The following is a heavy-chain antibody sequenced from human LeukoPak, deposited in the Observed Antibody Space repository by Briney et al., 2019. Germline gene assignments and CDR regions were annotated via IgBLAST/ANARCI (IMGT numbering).Heavy chain of an antibody. D-gene: IGHD6-13*01. V-gene: IGHV4-59*08. CDR3: ARGRSSWYF. CDR1: GGSISSYY. Sequence: SETLSLTCTVSGGSISSYYWSWIRQPPGKGLEWIGYIYYSGSTNYTPSLKSRVTISVDTSKNQFSLKLSTVAAADTAVYYCARGRSSWYFWGQGTLVTVSS. CDR2: IYYSGST. J-gene: IGHJ4*02.